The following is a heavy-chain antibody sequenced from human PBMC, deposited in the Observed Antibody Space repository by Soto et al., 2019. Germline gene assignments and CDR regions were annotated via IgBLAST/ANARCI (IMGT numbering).Heavy chain of an antibody. D-gene: IGHD3-10*01. J-gene: IGHJ6*02. CDR1: GGSISASSYY. Sequence: SETLSLTCTVSGGSISASSYYWGWIRQPPGKGLEWIGSMDYSGSTYYNTSLKSRVTISVDTSKNQFSLKLSSVTAADTALYYCARARVIRDYYYYYGMDVWGQGTTVTVSS. V-gene: IGHV4-39*01. CDR3: ARARVIRDYYYYYGMDV. CDR2: MDYSGST.